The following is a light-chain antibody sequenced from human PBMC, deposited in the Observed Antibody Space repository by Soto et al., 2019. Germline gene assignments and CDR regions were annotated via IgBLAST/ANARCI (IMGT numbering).Light chain of an antibody. J-gene: IGKJ3*01. CDR2: LVS. Sequence: DDVVTQSPLFLSVTLGQPASISCRSSRGLVYSNGHTYLNWFQQKPGQSPRRLIYLVSRRDSGVPDRFSGSGSGTDFTLEISRVEADDVAIYYCMQGTHWPFTFGPGTKVDIK. CDR1: RGLVYSNGHTY. V-gene: IGKV2-30*01. CDR3: MQGTHWPFT.